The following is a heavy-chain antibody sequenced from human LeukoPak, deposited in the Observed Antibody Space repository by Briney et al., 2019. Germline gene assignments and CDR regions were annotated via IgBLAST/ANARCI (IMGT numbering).Heavy chain of an antibody. CDR2: ISSSSSHI. CDR1: GCTFSSHS. V-gene: IGHV3-21*04. CDR3: AKDIVPDSVVVLAANSFDP. D-gene: IGHD2-2*01. Sequence: GGSLRLSCAASGCTFSSHSMNWVRQAPGKGLEWVSSISSSSSHINYADSVKGRFTISRDNAKNSLYLQMNSLRAEDTALYYCAKDIVPDSVVVLAANSFDPWGQGTLVTVSS. J-gene: IGHJ5*02.